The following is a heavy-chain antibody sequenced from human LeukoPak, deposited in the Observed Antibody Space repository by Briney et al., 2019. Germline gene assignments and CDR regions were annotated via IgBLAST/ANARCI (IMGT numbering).Heavy chain of an antibody. CDR2: IYYSGST. CDR1: GGSISSYY. D-gene: IGHD3-10*01. V-gene: IGHV4-59*01. J-gene: IGHJ5*02. CDR3: ARDRNGSGSYMPWFDP. Sequence: SETLSLTCTVSGGSISSYYWSWIRQPPGKGLEWIGYIYYSGSTNYNPSLKSRVTISADTSRNQFSLKLSSVTAADTAVYYCARDRNGSGSYMPWFDPWGQGTLVTVSS.